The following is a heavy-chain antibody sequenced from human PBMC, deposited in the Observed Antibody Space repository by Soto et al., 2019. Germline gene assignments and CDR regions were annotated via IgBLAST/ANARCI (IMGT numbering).Heavy chain of an antibody. Sequence: SETLSLTCTVSGGSISSGGYYWSWIRQHPGKGLEWIGYIYYSGSTNYNPSLKSRVTISVDTSKNQFSLKLSSVTAADTAVYYCAREGYSSSWDPRSPSYYYGMDVWGQGTTVTVSS. CDR3: AREGYSSSWDPRSPSYYYGMDV. V-gene: IGHV4-61*08. CDR1: GGSISSGGYY. D-gene: IGHD6-13*01. J-gene: IGHJ6*02. CDR2: IYYSGST.